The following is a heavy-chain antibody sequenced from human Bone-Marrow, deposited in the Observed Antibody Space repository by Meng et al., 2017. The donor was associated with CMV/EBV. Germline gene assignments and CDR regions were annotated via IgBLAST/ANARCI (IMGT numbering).Heavy chain of an antibody. CDR1: GYSISSGYY. V-gene: IGHV4-38-2*02. CDR2: IYHSGST. D-gene: IGHD6-13*01. Sequence: SETLSLTCTVSGYSISSGYYWGWIRQPPGKGLEWIGSIYHSGSTYYNPSLKSRVTISVDTSKNQFSLKLSSVTAADTAVYYCARGDPGWGSSSWFYYYYGMDVWGQGTTVTVSS. J-gene: IGHJ6*02. CDR3: ARGDPGWGSSSWFYYYYGMDV.